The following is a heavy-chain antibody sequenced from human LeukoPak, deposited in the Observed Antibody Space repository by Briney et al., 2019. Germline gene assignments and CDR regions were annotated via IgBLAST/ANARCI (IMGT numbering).Heavy chain of an antibody. CDR2: ISASVSNT. CDR3: AKRLAVLGPSFDL. J-gene: IGHJ4*02. V-gene: IGHV3-23*01. Sequence: GGSLRLSCAVSGFTFGSNAMSWVRQAPGRGLEWVSAISASVSNTYYADSVRGRFTISRDNSKNTLYLQMNSLTPEDTAIYYCAKRLAVLGPSFDLWGQGALVTVSS. D-gene: IGHD6-19*01. CDR1: GFTFGSNA.